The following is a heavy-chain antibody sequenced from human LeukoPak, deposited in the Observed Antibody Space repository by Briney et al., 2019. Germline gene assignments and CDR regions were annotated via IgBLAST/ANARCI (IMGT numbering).Heavy chain of an antibody. Sequence: GGSLRLSCAASGFTFSTYSMNWVRQAPGKGLEWVSYITTSSNTIYYADSVKGRFTISRDNAKNSLYLQMNSLRAEDTAVYYCARDGGYASGGDYNGMDVWGQGTTVTVSS. J-gene: IGHJ6*02. CDR2: ITTSSNTI. D-gene: IGHD3-10*01. CDR3: ARDGGYASGGDYNGMDV. V-gene: IGHV3-48*01. CDR1: GFTFSTYS.